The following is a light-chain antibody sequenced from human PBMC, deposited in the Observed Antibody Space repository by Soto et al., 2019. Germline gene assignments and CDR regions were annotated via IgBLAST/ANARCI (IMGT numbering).Light chain of an antibody. CDR3: SSYTSSSTLVV. J-gene: IGLJ2*01. Sequence: QSALTQPASVAGSPGQSITISCPGTSSDVGGYNYVSWYQQHPGKAPKLMIYDVSNRPSGVSNRFSGSKSGNTASLTISGLQAEDEADYYCSSYTSSSTLVVFGGGTKLTV. CDR2: DVS. CDR1: SSDVGGYNY. V-gene: IGLV2-14*01.